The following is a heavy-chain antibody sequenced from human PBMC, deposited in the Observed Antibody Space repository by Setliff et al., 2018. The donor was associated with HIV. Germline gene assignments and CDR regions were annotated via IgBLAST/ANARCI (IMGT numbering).Heavy chain of an antibody. CDR1: RASFSSYY. V-gene: IGHV4-34*01. J-gene: IGHJ4*02. Sequence: SETLSLTCAVYRASFSSYYWSWIRQSPGKGLEWIAEMNYSGSTNYNPSLKSRVTMSVDTSKNQFSLNVTSVNAADTAVYYCARGRYYDGSALPLDYWGQGSLVT. D-gene: IGHD3-22*01. CDR2: MNYSGST. CDR3: ARGRYYDGSALPLDY.